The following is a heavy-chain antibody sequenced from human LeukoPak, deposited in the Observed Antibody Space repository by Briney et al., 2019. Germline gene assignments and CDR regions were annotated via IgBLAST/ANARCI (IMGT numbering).Heavy chain of an antibody. CDR2: ISSDSSTI. CDR3: VKVAKYYYGSETYYFFEH. CDR1: GFTFSGFA. V-gene: IGHV3-48*01. J-gene: IGHJ4*02. Sequence: GGSLRLSCAASGFTFSGFAMSWVRQAPGKGLEWVSYISSDSSTIYYADSLKGRFTISRDNAKNSLYLQMNSLRVEDTGIYYCVKVAKYYYGSETYYFFEHWGQGTPVTASS. D-gene: IGHD3-10*01.